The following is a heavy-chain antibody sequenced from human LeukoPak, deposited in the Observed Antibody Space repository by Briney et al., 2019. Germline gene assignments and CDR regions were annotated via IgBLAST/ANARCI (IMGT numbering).Heavy chain of an antibody. Sequence: SETLSLTCAVYGGAFSGYYWSWIRQPPGKGQEWTGEINHSGSTNYNPSLKSLVTITADTSKNQFSLKLSSVTAADTAVYYCARGRAAWLYYYYGMDVWGQGTTVTVSS. V-gene: IGHV4-34*01. J-gene: IGHJ6*02. D-gene: IGHD2-15*01. CDR2: INHSGST. CDR1: GGAFSGYY. CDR3: ARGRAAWLYYYYGMDV.